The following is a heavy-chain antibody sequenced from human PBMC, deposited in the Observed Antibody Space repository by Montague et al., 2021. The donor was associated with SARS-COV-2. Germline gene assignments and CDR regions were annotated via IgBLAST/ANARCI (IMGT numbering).Heavy chain of an antibody. D-gene: IGHD4-11*01. J-gene: IGHJ4*02. V-gene: IGHV3-30-3*01. Sequence: SLRLSCAASGFTFSSYAMHWVRQAPGKGLEWVAVISYDGSNKYYADSVKGRFTISRDNSKNTLYLQMNSLRAEDTAVYYCARDSPPSGYSNYYFDYWGQGTLVTVSS. CDR2: ISYDGSNK. CDR3: ARDSPPSGYSNYYFDY. CDR1: GFTFSSYA.